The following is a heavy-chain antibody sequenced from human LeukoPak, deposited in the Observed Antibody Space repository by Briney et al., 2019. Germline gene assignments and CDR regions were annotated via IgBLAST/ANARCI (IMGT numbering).Heavy chain of an antibody. D-gene: IGHD2-2*01. CDR2: IYPGGSDT. CDR3: ARLGGVRYCSSTSCYPDWFDP. CDR1: GYSFTSYW. J-gene: IGHJ5*02. Sequence: GESLKISCKGSGYSFTSYWIGWVRQMPGKGLEWMGIIYPGGSDTRYSPSFQGQVTISADKSISTAYLQWSSLKASDTAMYYCARLGGVRYCSSTSCYPDWFDPWGQGTLVTVSS. V-gene: IGHV5-51*01.